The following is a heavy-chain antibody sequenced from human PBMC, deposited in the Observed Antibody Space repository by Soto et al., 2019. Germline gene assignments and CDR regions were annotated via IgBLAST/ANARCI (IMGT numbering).Heavy chain of an antibody. D-gene: IGHD3-10*01. CDR3: ARTLSMVRGVIIDYYYFDY. Sequence: GESLKISCKGSGYSFTSYWIGWVRQMPGKGLEWMGIIYPGDSDTRYSPSFQGQVTISAGKSISTAYLQWSSLKASDTAMYYCARTLSMVRGVIIDYYYFDYWGQGTLVTVS. CDR1: GYSFTSYW. J-gene: IGHJ4*02. CDR2: IYPGDSDT. V-gene: IGHV5-51*01.